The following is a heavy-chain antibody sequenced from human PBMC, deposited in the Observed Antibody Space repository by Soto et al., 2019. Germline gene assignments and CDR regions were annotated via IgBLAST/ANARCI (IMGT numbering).Heavy chain of an antibody. CDR2: ISYDGGNK. Sequence: QVQLVESGGGVVQPGTSLRLSCAASGFTFTSYEMHWVRQAPGKGLEWVAIISYDGGNKYYADSVKGRFTMSRDNSKNTLDLQMERLRVGDTAVYYCARRSTLSSHGIDVWGQGTTVTVSS. D-gene: IGHD1-26*01. CDR3: ARRSTLSSHGIDV. J-gene: IGHJ6*02. V-gene: IGHV3-30-3*01. CDR1: GFTFTSYE.